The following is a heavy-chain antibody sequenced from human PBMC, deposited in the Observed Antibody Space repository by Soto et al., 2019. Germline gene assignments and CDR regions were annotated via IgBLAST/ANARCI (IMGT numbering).Heavy chain of an antibody. CDR2: INSGGTTI. D-gene: IGHD3-3*01. J-gene: IGHJ3*02. Sequence: PGGSLRLSCAASESTFKWMHWVRQAPGKGLAWVSHINSGGTTITYADSVRGRFTISRDSAKNTLYLQMNSLRAEDTAMYYCVECFGCALHIWGQGTMVTVSS. CDR1: ESTFKW. CDR3: VECFGCALHI. V-gene: IGHV3-74*03.